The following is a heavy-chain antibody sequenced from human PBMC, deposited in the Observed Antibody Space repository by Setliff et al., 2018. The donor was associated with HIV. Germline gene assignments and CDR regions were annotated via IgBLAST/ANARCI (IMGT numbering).Heavy chain of an antibody. D-gene: IGHD1-1*01. J-gene: IGHJ4*02. Sequence: PSETLSLTCTVSGGSVNDFYYNWIRKPPGKGQEWIWYIHSNWSTIYNPALNSRITISLNTSKEQNSLELNSATAADTAVYYCAALDHRGGNFRAYWCQGSLVTVSS. CDR1: GGSVNDFY. CDR2: IHSNWST. CDR3: AALDHRGGNFRAY. V-gene: IGHV4-4*09.